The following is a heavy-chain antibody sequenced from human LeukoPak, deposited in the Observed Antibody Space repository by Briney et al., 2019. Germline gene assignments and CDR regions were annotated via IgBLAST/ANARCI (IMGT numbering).Heavy chain of an antibody. V-gene: IGHV3-7*01. CDR2: IREDGSEE. CDR1: GFTFSRQW. Sequence: GGSLRLSCAASGFTFSRQWMSWVRQAPGKGLEWVASIREDGSEEFYVDSVKGRFTISRDNVKSSLYLQMNSLGADDTAVYYCASPYSSLVDSWGEGTRVTVSS. D-gene: IGHD4-11*01. CDR3: ASPYSSLVDS. J-gene: IGHJ4*02.